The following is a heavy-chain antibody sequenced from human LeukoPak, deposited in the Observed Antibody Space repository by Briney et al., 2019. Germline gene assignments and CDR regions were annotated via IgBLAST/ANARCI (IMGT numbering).Heavy chain of an antibody. CDR1: GGSISSSSYY. CDR2: IYYSGST. V-gene: IGHV4-39*07. D-gene: IGHD5-24*01. J-gene: IGHJ4*02. Sequence: PSETLSLTCTVSGGSISSSSYYWGWIRQPPGKGLEWIGSIYYSGSTYYNPSLKSRVTISVDTSKNQFSLKLSSVTAADTAVYYCASSKKMQFDYWGQGTLVTVSS. CDR3: ASSKKMQFDY.